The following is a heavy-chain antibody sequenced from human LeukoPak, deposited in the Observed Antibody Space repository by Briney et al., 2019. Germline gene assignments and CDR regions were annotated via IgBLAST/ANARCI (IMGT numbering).Heavy chain of an antibody. D-gene: IGHD1-26*01. J-gene: IGHJ3*02. CDR1: GYTFTGYY. V-gene: IGHV1-2*06. CDR3: ARDREVGSTDGAFDI. CDR2: INPNSGGA. Sequence: GASVKVSCKASGYTFTGYYMHWVRQAPGQGLEWMGRINPNSGGANYAQKFQGRVTMTRDTSISTAYMELSGLRSDDTAVYYCARDREVGSTDGAFDIWGQGTRVIVSS.